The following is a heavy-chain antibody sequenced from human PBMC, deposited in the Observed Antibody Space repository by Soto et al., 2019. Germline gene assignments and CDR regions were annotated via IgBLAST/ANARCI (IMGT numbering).Heavy chain of an antibody. Sequence: TGGSLRLSCAASGFTFSSYAMHWVRQAPGKGLEWVAVISYDGSNKYYADSVKGRFTISRDNSKNTLYLQMNSLRAEDTAVYYCARDLGGMSATVTTHFYYYYGMDVWRKGTTVSVSS. CDR3: ARDLGGMSATVTTHFYYYYGMDV. V-gene: IGHV3-30-3*01. CDR1: GFTFSSYA. D-gene: IGHD4-17*01. CDR2: ISYDGSNK. J-gene: IGHJ6*04.